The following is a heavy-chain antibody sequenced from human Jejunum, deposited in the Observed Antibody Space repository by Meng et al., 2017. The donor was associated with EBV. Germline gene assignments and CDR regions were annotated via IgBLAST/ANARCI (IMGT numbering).Heavy chain of an antibody. Sequence: QVQLKESGPGLVQPSGTLSLTCAVSGDSISSSNWWSWVRQPPGKGLEWIGEIYHSGSTNYNPSLKSRVTISVDKSKNQFSLKLSSVTAADTAVYYCARYGSGYFPALWYWGQGTLVTVSS. V-gene: IGHV4-4*02. CDR2: IYHSGST. CDR3: ARYGSGYFPALWY. CDR1: GDSISSSNW. D-gene: IGHD3-3*01. J-gene: IGHJ4*02.